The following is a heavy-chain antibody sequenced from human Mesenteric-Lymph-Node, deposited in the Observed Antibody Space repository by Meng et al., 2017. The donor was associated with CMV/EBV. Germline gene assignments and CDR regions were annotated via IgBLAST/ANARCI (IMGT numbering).Heavy chain of an antibody. V-gene: IGHV4-59*01. CDR1: GGSISSYY. J-gene: IGHJ2*01. CDR2: FYYSGST. D-gene: IGHD2-8*01. Sequence: GSLRLSCAVSGGSISSYYWSWIRQPPGKGLEWIGYFYYSGSTNYNPPLKSRVTISVDTSKNQFSLKLSSVTAADTAVYYCARVGRYCSNGVCYIFDLWGRGTLVTVSS. CDR3: ARVGRYCSNGVCYIFDL.